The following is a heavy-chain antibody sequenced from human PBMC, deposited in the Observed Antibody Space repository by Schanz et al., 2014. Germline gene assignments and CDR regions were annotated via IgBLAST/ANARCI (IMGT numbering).Heavy chain of an antibody. J-gene: IGHJ5*02. CDR2: IKHDGSEK. D-gene: IGHD3-10*01. Sequence: EVQLMESGGGLVKPGGSLRLSCVASGFAFSSFAMTWVRQAPGKGPEWVANIKHDGSEKYYVDSVKGRFTISRDNAKNTLYLQMNSLRAEDTAVYYCARPALWFGDNCFDPWGQGTLVTVSS. CDR3: ARPALWFGDNCFDP. CDR1: GFAFSSFA. V-gene: IGHV3-7*04.